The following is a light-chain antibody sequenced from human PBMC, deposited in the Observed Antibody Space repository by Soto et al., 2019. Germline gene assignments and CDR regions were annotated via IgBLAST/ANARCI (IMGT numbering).Light chain of an antibody. Sequence: EIVLTQSPGTLSLSPGERATLSCRASQSVSSRYSAWYQKKPGQAPRLLIYGASSRAAGIPDRFSGSGSGTDFTLTISRLEPEDFAVYYCQQYGSSPLTFGGGTKVDIK. CDR2: GAS. J-gene: IGKJ4*01. V-gene: IGKV3-20*01. CDR3: QQYGSSPLT. CDR1: QSVSSRY.